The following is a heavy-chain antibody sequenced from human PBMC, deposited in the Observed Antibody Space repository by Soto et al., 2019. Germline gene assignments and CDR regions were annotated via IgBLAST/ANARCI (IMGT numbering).Heavy chain of an antibody. Sequence: GGSLRLSCAASGFTFSSYSMNWVRQAPGKGLEWVSSISSSSSYIYYADSVKGRFTISRDNAKNSLYLQMNSLRAEDTAVYYCARGLGDRRRGWHFDYWGQGTLVTVSS. CDR1: GFTFSSYS. CDR2: ISSSSSYI. V-gene: IGHV3-21*01. J-gene: IGHJ4*02. CDR3: ARGLGDRRRGWHFDY. D-gene: IGHD6-19*01.